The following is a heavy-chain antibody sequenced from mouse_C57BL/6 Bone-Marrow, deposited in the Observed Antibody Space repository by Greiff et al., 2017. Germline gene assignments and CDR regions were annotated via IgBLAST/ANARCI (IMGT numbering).Heavy chain of an antibody. CDR1: GYSITSDY. Sequence: DVKLQESGPGLAKPSPTLSLSCSVTGYSITSDYWNWIRKFPGNKLEYMGYISYSGSTYYNPSLKSRISITRDTSKTHYYLQVNTVTTEDTATYYCARYVPYGNCDFAMDYWGQGTSVTASS. V-gene: IGHV3-8*01. D-gene: IGHD2-1*01. J-gene: IGHJ4*01. CDR2: ISYSGST. CDR3: ARYVPYGNCDFAMDY.